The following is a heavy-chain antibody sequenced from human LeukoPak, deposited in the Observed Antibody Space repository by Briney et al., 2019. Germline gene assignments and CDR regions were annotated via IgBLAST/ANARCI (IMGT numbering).Heavy chain of an antibody. CDR3: AKDPGRVGASPFDY. CDR2: ISYDGSNK. CDR1: GFTFSSYA. J-gene: IGHJ4*02. D-gene: IGHD1-26*01. Sequence: GGSLRLSCAASGFTFSSYAMHWVRQAPGKGLEWVAGISYDGSNKYYADSVKGRFTISRDNSKNTLYLQMNSLRAEDTAVYYCAKDPGRVGASPFDYWGQGTLVTVSS. V-gene: IGHV3-30*18.